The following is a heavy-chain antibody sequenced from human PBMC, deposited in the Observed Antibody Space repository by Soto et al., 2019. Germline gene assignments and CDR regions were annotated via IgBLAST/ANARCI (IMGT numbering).Heavy chain of an antibody. CDR1: GFTFSPYE. CDR2: ISSSGSTI. V-gene: IGHV3-48*03. J-gene: IGHJ4*02. D-gene: IGHD2-8*01. Sequence: LRLSCAASGFTFSPYEMSWVRQAPGKGLEWISYISSSGSTIHYADSVKGRFSISRGNAKKSLFLQMNSLRAEDTAVYYCVREAPCSNGVCQFDYWGRGTLVTVSS. CDR3: VREAPCSNGVCQFDY.